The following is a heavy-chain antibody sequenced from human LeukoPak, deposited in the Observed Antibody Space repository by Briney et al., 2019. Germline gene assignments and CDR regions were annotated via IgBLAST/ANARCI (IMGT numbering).Heavy chain of an antibody. Sequence: SGTLSLTCAVSGYSISSGYYWGWIRQPPGKGLEWIGSMYHSGSTYYNPSLKSRVTISVDTSKNQFSLELSSVTAADTAVYYCARDGLIAVAVPSDYWGQGTLVTVSS. CDR3: ARDGLIAVAVPSDY. V-gene: IGHV4-38-2*02. J-gene: IGHJ4*02. CDR1: GYSISSGYY. D-gene: IGHD6-19*01. CDR2: MYHSGST.